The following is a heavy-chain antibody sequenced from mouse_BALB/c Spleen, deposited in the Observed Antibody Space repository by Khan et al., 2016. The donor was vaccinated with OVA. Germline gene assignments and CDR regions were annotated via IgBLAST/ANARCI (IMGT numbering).Heavy chain of an antibody. CDR2: IYPGSGYT. CDR1: GYTFTDFL. CDR3: ARAGYGGFAF. D-gene: IGHD3-2*02. J-gene: IGHJ3*01. Sequence: VQLQESGPVLVKPGASVKMSCKASGYTFTDFLISWVKQRKGQGLEWIGEIYPGSGYTYYNEKFKGKATLTSDKSSNTAYMQLSNLTSEDSAVYFCARAGYGGFAFWGQGTLVTVSA. V-gene: IGHV1-81*01.